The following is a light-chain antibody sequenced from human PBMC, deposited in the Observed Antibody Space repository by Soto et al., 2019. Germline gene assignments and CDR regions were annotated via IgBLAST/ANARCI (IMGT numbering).Light chain of an antibody. CDR1: QGISSY. V-gene: IGKV1-9*01. J-gene: IGKJ1*01. CDR3: QQLNSYPWT. Sequence: DIQLTQSPSFLSASVGDRVTITCRASQGISSYLAWYQQKPGKAPKLLIYAASTLQSGVPSRFSVSGSGTEFTLRISSLQPEDFATYYCQQLNSYPWTFGQGTKVEIK. CDR2: AAS.